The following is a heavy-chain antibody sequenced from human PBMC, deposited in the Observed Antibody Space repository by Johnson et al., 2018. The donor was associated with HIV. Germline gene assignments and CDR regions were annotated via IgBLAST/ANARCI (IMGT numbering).Heavy chain of an antibody. CDR3: ARGDYYDSSGPWVDAFEI. CDR2: ISYDGSNK. J-gene: IGHJ3*02. Sequence: QVQLVESGGGVVQPGRSLRLSCAASGFTFSSYGMHWVRQAPGKGLEWVAVISYDGSNKYYADSVKGRFTISRDNSKNTLYLQMNSLRAEDTAVYYCARGDYYDSSGPWVDAFEIWGQGTMVTVSS. D-gene: IGHD3-22*01. V-gene: IGHV3-30*03. CDR1: GFTFSSYG.